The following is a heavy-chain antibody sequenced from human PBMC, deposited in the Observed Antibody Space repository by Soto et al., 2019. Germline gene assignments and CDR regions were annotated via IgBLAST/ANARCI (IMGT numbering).Heavy chain of an antibody. CDR1: GFTFSSYG. D-gene: IGHD3-22*01. V-gene: IGHV3-30*18. CDR2: ISYDGSNK. J-gene: IGHJ5*02. CDR3: AKIITMIVVVITLSYNWFDP. Sequence: GGSLRLSCAASGFTFSSYGMHWVRQAPGKGLEWVAVISYDGSNKYYADSVKGRFTISRDNSKNTLYLQMNSLRAEDTAVYYCAKIITMIVVVITLSYNWFDPWGQGTLVTVSS.